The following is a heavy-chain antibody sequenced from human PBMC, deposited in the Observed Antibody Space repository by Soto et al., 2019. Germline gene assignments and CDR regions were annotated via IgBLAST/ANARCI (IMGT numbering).Heavy chain of an antibody. CDR1: GFTFSSYS. Sequence: VQLVESGGGLVQPGGSLRLSCAASGFTFSSYSMNWVRQAPGKGLEWVSSISSSSSYIYYADSVKGRFTISRDNAKNSLYLQMNSLRAEDTAVYYCARETIAVAGANDYWGQGTLVTVSS. CDR3: ARETIAVAGANDY. V-gene: IGHV3-21*01. J-gene: IGHJ4*02. D-gene: IGHD6-19*01. CDR2: ISSSSSYI.